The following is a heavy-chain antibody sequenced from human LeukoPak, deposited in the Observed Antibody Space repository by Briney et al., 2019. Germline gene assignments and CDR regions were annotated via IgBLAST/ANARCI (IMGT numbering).Heavy chain of an antibody. CDR1: GGSFSGYY. Sequence: SETLSLTCAVYGGSFSGYYWSWIRQPPGKGLEWIGEINHSGSTNYNPSLKSRVTISVDTSKNQFSLKLSSVTAADTAVYYCARGGVYYYGSGSHNWFDPWGQGTPVTVSS. CDR3: ARGGVYYYGSGSHNWFDP. V-gene: IGHV4-34*01. D-gene: IGHD3-10*01. J-gene: IGHJ5*02. CDR2: INHSGST.